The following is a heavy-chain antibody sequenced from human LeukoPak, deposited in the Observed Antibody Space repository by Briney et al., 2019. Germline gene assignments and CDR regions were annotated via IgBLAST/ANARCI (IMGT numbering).Heavy chain of an antibody. CDR3: ARSYCGGDCYDTFDY. D-gene: IGHD2-21*02. J-gene: IGHJ4*02. CDR1: GYTFTGYY. V-gene: IGHV1-2*02. Sequence: ASVKASCKASGYTFTGYYMHWVRQPPGQGLEWMGWINPNSGGTNYAQKFQGRVTMTRDTSISTAYMELSRLRSDDTAVYYCARSYCGGDCYDTFDYWGQGTLVTVSS. CDR2: INPNSGGT.